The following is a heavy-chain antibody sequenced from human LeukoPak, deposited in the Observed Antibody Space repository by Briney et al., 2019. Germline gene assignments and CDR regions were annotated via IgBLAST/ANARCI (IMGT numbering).Heavy chain of an antibody. D-gene: IGHD6-19*01. CDR1: GFTLTPYM. V-gene: IGHV3-7*03. CDR2: MRSDGSAT. J-gene: IGHJ4*02. CDR3: AKGPRWLAPFFDY. Sequence: GGSLRLSCAVSGFTLTPYMMIWVRQAPGEGLEWVANMRSDGSATFYADSVKGRFTISRDNAKNSLYLQMNSLRAEDTAVYYCAKGPRWLAPFFDYWGQGTLVTVSS.